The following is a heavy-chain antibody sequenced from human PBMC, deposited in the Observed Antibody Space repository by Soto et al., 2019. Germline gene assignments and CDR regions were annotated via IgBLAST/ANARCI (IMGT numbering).Heavy chain of an antibody. CDR2: INTDGSDT. V-gene: IGHV3-23*01. CDR1: GFTFGASA. Sequence: PGGSLRLSCAAFGFTFGASAMSGVRQAPGKGLVWVSRINTDGSDTYYADSVKGRFTISRDNSKTTLYLQMNSLRAEDTAVYYCAKGVPGIAVAGTGYFQHWGQGTLVTVSS. J-gene: IGHJ1*01. D-gene: IGHD6-19*01. CDR3: AKGVPGIAVAGTGYFQH.